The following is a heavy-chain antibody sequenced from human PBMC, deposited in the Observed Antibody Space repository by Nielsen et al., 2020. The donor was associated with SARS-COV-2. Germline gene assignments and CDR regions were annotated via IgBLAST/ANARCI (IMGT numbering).Heavy chain of an antibody. D-gene: IGHD1-26*01. CDR3: AREVWGELLDGSYYFDY. CDR1: GFTFSSYG. V-gene: IGHV3-33*01. CDR2: IWYDGSNK. J-gene: IGHJ4*02. Sequence: GESLKISCAASGFTFSSYGMHWVRQAPGKGLEWVAVIWYDGSNKYYADSVKGRFTISRDNSKNTLYLQMNSLRAEDTAVYYCAREVWGELLDGSYYFDYWGQGTLVTVSS.